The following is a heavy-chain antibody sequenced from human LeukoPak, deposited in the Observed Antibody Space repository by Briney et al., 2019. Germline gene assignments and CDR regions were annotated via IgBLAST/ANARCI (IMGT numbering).Heavy chain of an antibody. CDR1: GFTFSSYG. CDR3: ARATYGDYCDY. Sequence: PGGSLRLSCAASGFTFSSYGMHWVRQAPGKGLEWVAVIWYDGSNKYYADSVKGRFTIPRDNSKNTLYLQMNSLRAEDTAVYYCARATYGDYCDYWGQGTLVTVSS. CDR2: IWYDGSNK. V-gene: IGHV3-33*01. D-gene: IGHD4-17*01. J-gene: IGHJ4*02.